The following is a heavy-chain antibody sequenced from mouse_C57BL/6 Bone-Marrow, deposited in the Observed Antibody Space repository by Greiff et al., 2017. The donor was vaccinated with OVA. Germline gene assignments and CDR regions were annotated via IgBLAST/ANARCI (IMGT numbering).Heavy chain of an antibody. J-gene: IGHJ1*03. CDR1: GYTFTDYY. CDR2: IFPGSGST. Sequence: QVQLQQSGPELVKPGASVKISCKASGYTFTDYYINWVKQRPGQGLEWIGWIFPGSGSTYYNEKFKGKATLTVDKSSSTAYMLLSSLTSEDSAVYFCAFLYYYGSSTRYFDVWGTGTTVTVSS. V-gene: IGHV1-75*01. D-gene: IGHD1-1*01. CDR3: AFLYYYGSSTRYFDV.